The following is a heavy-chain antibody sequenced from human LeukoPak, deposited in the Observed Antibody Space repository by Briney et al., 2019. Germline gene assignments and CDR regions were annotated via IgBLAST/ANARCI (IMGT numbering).Heavy chain of an antibody. CDR3: ARDSPKYCTNGVCRPIDY. Sequence: SETLSLTCAVYGGSFSGYYWSWIRQPPGKGLEEIGEINHSGSTNYNPSLKSRVTISVDTSKNQFSLKLSSVTAADTAVYYCARDSPKYCTNGVCRPIDYWGQGTLVTVSS. V-gene: IGHV4-34*01. CDR1: GGSFSGYY. D-gene: IGHD2-8*01. J-gene: IGHJ4*02. CDR2: INHSGST.